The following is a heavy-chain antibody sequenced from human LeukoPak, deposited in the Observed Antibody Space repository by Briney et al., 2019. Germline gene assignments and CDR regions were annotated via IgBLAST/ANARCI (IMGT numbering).Heavy chain of an antibody. V-gene: IGHV3-21*01. Sequence: GGSLRLSCAASGFTFGTYSMNWVRQAPGKGLEWVSSISSSSSYIYYADSVKGRFTISRDNARNSLYLQMNSLRAEDTAVYYCARSRLELATLSGPPDYYMDVWGKGTTVTVSS. D-gene: IGHD5-24*01. CDR2: ISSSSSYI. J-gene: IGHJ6*03. CDR1: GFTFGTYS. CDR3: ARSRLELATLSGPPDYYMDV.